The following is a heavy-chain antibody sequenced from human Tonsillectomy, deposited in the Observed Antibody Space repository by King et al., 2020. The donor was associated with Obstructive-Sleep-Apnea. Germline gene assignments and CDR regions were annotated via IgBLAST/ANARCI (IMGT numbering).Heavy chain of an antibody. CDR1: GFTFSSYD. D-gene: IGHD3-10*01. Sequence: VQLVESGGGMVQPGGSLRLSCAASGFTFSSYDMHWVRQATGKGLEWVSGNATAGDTYYPGSVKGRFTISRENAKNSLYLQMNSLRAGDTAVYYCARAGWSSSGTHYYYGMDVWGQGTTVTVSS. CDR2: NATAGDT. CDR3: ARAGWSSSGTHYYYGMDV. J-gene: IGHJ6*02. V-gene: IGHV3-13*01.